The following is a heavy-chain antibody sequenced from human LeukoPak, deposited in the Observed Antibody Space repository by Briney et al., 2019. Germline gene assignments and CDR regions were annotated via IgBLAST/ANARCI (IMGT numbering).Heavy chain of an antibody. CDR2: IYYSGST. V-gene: IGHV4-39*07. Sequence: SETLSLTCTVSGGSISSSSYYWGWIRQPPGKGLEWIGSIYYSGSTYYNPSLKSRVTISVDTSKNQFSLKLSSVTAADTAVYYCARGASVSGDFDLWGRGTLVTVSS. CDR1: GGSISSSSYY. CDR3: ARGASVSGDFDL. J-gene: IGHJ2*01. D-gene: IGHD1-26*01.